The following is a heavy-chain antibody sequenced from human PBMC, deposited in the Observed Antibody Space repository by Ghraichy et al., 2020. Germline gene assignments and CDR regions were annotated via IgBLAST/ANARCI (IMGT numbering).Heavy chain of an antibody. D-gene: IGHD4-17*01. J-gene: IGHJ6*02. Sequence: GGSLRLSCAASGFTFSDYYMSWIRQAPGKGLEWVSYISSSGSTIYYADSVKGRFTISRDNAKNSLYLQMNSLRAEDTAVYYCARDRVAPRRDGDYEYYYYGMDVWGQGTTVTVSS. CDR3: ARDRVAPRRDGDYEYYYYGMDV. CDR2: ISSSGSTI. V-gene: IGHV3-11*01. CDR1: GFTFSDYY.